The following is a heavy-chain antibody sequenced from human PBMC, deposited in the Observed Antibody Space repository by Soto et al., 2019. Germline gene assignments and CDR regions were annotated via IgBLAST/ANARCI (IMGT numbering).Heavy chain of an antibody. CDR3: ARDLGGYCSSTSCYGGNWFDP. J-gene: IGHJ5*02. Sequence: PGGSLRLSCAASGFTFSSYAMSWARQAPGKGLEWVSAISGSGGSTYYADSVKGRFTISRDNSKNTLYLQMNSLRDEDTAVYYCARDLGGYCSSTSCYGGNWFDPWGQGTLVTVSS. D-gene: IGHD2-2*01. V-gene: IGHV3-23*01. CDR1: GFTFSSYA. CDR2: ISGSGGST.